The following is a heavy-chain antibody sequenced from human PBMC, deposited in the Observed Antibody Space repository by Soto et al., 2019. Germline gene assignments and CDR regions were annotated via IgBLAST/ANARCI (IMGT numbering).Heavy chain of an antibody. CDR1: GDSIGRFY. Sequence: KPSETLSLTCNVSGDSIGRFYWSWIRQSAEKGLEWIGRVYSTGGTAYNPALKGRVTISLDRSNNHVSLEMNSVTAADTAVYFCASDLSGTGLDIWGRGTRGTVS. CDR3: ASDLSGTGLDI. J-gene: IGHJ6*02. D-gene: IGHD1-26*01. V-gene: IGHV4-4*07. CDR2: VYSTGGT.